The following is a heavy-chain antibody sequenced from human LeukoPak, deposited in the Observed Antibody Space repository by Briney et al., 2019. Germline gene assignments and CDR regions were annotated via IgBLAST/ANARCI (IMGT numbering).Heavy chain of an antibody. CDR1: GLIVSSKY. J-gene: IGHJ5*02. Sequence: GGSLRLSCAASGLIVSSKYMSWVRQAPGKGLEWVSYISSSSSTIYYADSVKGRFTISRDNAKNSLYLQMNSLRAEDTAVYYCARDKDDFWSGLKGFDPWGQGTLVTVS. D-gene: IGHD3-3*01. CDR2: ISSSSSTI. CDR3: ARDKDDFWSGLKGFDP. V-gene: IGHV3-48*01.